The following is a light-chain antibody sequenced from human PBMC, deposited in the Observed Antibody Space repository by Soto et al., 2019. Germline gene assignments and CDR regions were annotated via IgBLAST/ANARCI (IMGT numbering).Light chain of an antibody. CDR2: DAS. V-gene: IGKV1-5*01. J-gene: IGKJ3*01. CDR3: QKDNSAYGT. CDR1: QSISRW. Sequence: DIELTQSPSTLSSSVGDTVTITCRASQSISRWLAWYQQRPGRAPNLLISDASALESGIPSRFSGSGSGTEFTRTISSLQPDDFATYYCQKDNSAYGTFGPGTKVDIK.